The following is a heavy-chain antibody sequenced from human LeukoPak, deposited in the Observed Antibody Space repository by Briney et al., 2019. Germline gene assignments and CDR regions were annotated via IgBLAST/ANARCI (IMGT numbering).Heavy chain of an antibody. D-gene: IGHD6-13*01. Sequence: PSETLSLTCTVSGASIGSTTYYWDWFRQPPRKGLEWIGNIYDGGSTHYNPSLKSRLTISVDTSKNQFSLKLSSVSAADTAVYYCARHFVAGVGRTFDYWGQGTLVTVSS. J-gene: IGHJ4*02. V-gene: IGHV4-39*01. CDR1: GASIGSTTYY. CDR2: IYDGGST. CDR3: ARHFVAGVGRTFDY.